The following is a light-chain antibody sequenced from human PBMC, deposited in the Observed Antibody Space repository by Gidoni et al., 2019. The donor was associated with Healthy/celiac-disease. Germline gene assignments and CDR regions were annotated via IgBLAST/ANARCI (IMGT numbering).Light chain of an antibody. CDR1: HSVSSN. V-gene: IGKV3-15*01. Sequence: VMTQSPATLSVSPGERATLSCRASHSVSSNLAWYQQKPGQAPRLLIYGASTRATGITARFSGSGSGSEFTLTISSLQSEDFAVYYCQQYNNWPPYTFGQGTKLEIK. J-gene: IGKJ2*01. CDR3: QQYNNWPPYT. CDR2: GAS.